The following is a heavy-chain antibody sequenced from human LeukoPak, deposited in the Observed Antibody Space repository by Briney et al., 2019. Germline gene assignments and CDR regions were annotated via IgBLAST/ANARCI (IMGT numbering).Heavy chain of an antibody. D-gene: IGHD3-16*02. Sequence: SETLSLTCAVYGGSFSGYYWSWIRQPPGKGLEWIGEINHSGSTNYNPSLKSRVTISVDKSKNQFSLKLSSVTAADTAVCYCAREGGLSDPLFDYWGQGTLVTVSS. CDR1: GGSFSGYY. V-gene: IGHV4-34*01. J-gene: IGHJ4*02. CDR3: AREGGLSDPLFDY. CDR2: INHSGST.